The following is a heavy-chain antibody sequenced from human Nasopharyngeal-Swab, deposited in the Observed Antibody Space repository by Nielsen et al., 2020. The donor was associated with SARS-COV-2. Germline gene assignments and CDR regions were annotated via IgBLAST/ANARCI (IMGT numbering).Heavy chain of an antibody. CDR2: INHSGST. Sequence: GSLRLSCAVYGGSFSGYYWSWIRQPPGKGLEWIGEINHSGSTNYNPSLKSRVTISVDTSKNQFTLKLSSVTAADTAVYYCARKDRGYSSGWYLHWGQGTLVTVSS. J-gene: IGHJ1*01. V-gene: IGHV4-34*01. D-gene: IGHD6-19*01. CDR3: ARKDRGYSSGWYLH. CDR1: GGSFSGYY.